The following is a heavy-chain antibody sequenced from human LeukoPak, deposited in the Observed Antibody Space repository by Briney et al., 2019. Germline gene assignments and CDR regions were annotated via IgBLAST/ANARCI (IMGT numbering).Heavy chain of an antibody. V-gene: IGHV4-34*01. CDR3: ARHGPNYYDSSGYYSPVFDY. J-gene: IGHJ4*02. Sequence: NPSETLSLTCAVYGGSFSGYYWSWIRQPPGKGLEWIGEINHSGSTNYNPSLKSRVTISVDTSKNQFSLKLSSVTAADTAVYYCARHGPNYYDSSGYYSPVFDYWGQGTLVTVSS. D-gene: IGHD3-22*01. CDR1: GGSFSGYY. CDR2: INHSGST.